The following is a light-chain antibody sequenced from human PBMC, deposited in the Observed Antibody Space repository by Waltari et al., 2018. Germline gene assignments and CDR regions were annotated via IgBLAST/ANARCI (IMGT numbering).Light chain of an antibody. CDR3: QQSYSTPFT. J-gene: IGKJ5*01. CDR1: QSINTY. CDR2: AAS. V-gene: IGKV1-39*01. Sequence: DILMTQSPSSLSASVGDRVTITCRASQSINTYLNWYQQKPGKAPKLLIYAASSLQSGVPSGFSGSGSGTDFTLTISSLQPEDFATCYCQQSYSTPFTFGQGTRLEIK.